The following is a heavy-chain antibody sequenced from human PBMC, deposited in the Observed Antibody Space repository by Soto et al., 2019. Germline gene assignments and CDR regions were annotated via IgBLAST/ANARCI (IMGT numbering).Heavy chain of an antibody. D-gene: IGHD6-19*01. V-gene: IGHV5-51*01. CDR2: IYPGDSDT. J-gene: IGHJ4*02. CDR3: ARQDGSALYYFDH. CDR1: GYTFTSYW. Sequence: PGESLKISCKGSGYTFTSYWIAWVRQMPGKGLEWMGIIYPGDSDTRYSPSFQGQVSISADKSISTAYLQWSSLKASDTAMYYCARQDGSALYYFDHWGQGNLVTGSS.